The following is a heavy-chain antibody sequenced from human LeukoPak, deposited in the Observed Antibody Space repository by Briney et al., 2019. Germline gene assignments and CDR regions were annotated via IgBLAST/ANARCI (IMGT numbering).Heavy chain of an antibody. D-gene: IGHD1-26*01. Sequence: GGSLRLSCAASGFTVSSNYMSWVRQAPGKGLEWVSVIYSGGSTYYADSVKGRYTISRDNSKNTLYLQMNSLRAEDTAVYYCARDLAGAIPAWGQGTTVTVSS. J-gene: IGHJ6*02. CDR1: GFTVSSNY. CDR3: ARDLAGAIPA. CDR2: IYSGGST. V-gene: IGHV3-53*01.